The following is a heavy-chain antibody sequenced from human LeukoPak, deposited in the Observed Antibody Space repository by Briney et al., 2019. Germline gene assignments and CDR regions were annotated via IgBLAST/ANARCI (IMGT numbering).Heavy chain of an antibody. CDR2: INHSGST. Sequence: SETLSLTCAVYGGSFSGYYWSWIRQPPGKGLEWIGEINHSGSTNYNPSLKSRVTISVDTSKNQFSLKLSSVTAADTAVYYCARSSIVSGWYVHDAFDIWGQGTMVTVSS. CDR1: GGSFSGYY. J-gene: IGHJ3*02. D-gene: IGHD6-19*01. V-gene: IGHV4-34*01. CDR3: ARSSIVSGWYVHDAFDI.